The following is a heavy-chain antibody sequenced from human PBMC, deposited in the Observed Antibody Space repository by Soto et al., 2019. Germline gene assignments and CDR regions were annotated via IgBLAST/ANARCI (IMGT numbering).Heavy chain of an antibody. J-gene: IGHJ4*02. CDR3: ARMGYYYDSSGYYYYFDY. CDR2: IIPIFGTA. Sequence: QVQLVQSGAEVKKPGSSAKFSCKASGGTFSSYAISWVRQAPGQGLEWMGGIIPIFGTANYAQKFQGRVTIPADKSTSTAYMELSSLRADDTAVYYCARMGYYYDSSGYYYYFDYWGQGTLVTVS. CDR1: GGTFSSYA. V-gene: IGHV1-69*06. D-gene: IGHD3-22*01.